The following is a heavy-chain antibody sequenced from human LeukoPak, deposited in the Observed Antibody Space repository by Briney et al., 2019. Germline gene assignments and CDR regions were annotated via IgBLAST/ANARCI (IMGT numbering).Heavy chain of an antibody. D-gene: IGHD2-21*02. Sequence: ASVKVSCKVSGYTLTELSMHWVRQAPGKGLEWMGGFDPEDGETIYAQKFQGRVTMTEDTSTDTAYMELSSLRAEDTAVYYCAKAPPGDSRPWDYWGQGTLVTVSS. J-gene: IGHJ4*02. V-gene: IGHV1-24*01. CDR3: AKAPPGDSRPWDY. CDR2: FDPEDGET. CDR1: GYTLTELS.